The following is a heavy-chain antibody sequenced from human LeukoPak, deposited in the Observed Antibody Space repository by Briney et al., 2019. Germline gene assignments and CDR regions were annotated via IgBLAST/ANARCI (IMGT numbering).Heavy chain of an antibody. CDR3: AKDISIAAADYYFDY. J-gene: IGHJ4*02. CDR1: GFTFRSYG. CDR2: ISYDGSNK. D-gene: IGHD6-13*01. Sequence: PGGTLRLSCAASGFTFRSYGMHWLRRAPGKGLEGVAVISYDGSNKYYADSVKGRFTISRDNSKNTLYLQMNSLRAEDTAVYYCAKDISIAAADYYFDYWGQGTLVTVSS. V-gene: IGHV3-30*18.